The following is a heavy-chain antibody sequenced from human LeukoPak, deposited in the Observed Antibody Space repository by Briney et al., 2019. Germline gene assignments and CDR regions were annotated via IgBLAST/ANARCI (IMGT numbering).Heavy chain of an antibody. V-gene: IGHV4-38-2*01. J-gene: IGHJ4*02. CDR1: GYSISSGYY. Sequence: SETLSLTCAVSGYSISSGYYWGWIRQPPGKGLEWIGNIYHSGSTYYNPSLQSRVTISVDTSKNQFSLKLSSVTAADTAVYYCARVGGSYKPFDYWGQGTLVTVSS. CDR2: IYHSGST. D-gene: IGHD1-26*01. CDR3: ARVGGSYKPFDY.